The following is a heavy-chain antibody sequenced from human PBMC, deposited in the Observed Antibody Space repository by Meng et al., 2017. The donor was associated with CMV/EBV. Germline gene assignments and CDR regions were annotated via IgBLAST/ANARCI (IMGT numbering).Heavy chain of an antibody. J-gene: IGHJ4*02. V-gene: IGHV3-23*03. Sequence: GESLKISCAASGFTFSSSAMSWVRQAPGKGLAWVSVIYSGGSSTYYADSVKGRFTISRDNSKNTLYLQMNSLRAEDTAVYYCAKDSGSYPFDYWGQGTLVTVSS. CDR1: GFTFSSSA. CDR3: AKDSGSYPFDY. CDR2: IYSGGSST. D-gene: IGHD1-26*01.